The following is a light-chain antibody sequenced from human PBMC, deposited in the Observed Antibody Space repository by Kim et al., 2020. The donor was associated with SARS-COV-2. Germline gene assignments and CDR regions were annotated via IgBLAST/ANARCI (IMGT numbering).Light chain of an antibody. J-gene: IGKJ4*01. CDR3: QQYNNWPLT. CDR1: QSVSTN. Sequence: ESPGERATLSCRASQSVSTNLAWYQQKPGQAPRLLMYGASTRAADIPARFSGSGSGTEFTLTINNLQSEDFAVYYCQQYNNWPLTFGGGTKGDIK. CDR2: GAS. V-gene: IGKV3-15*01.